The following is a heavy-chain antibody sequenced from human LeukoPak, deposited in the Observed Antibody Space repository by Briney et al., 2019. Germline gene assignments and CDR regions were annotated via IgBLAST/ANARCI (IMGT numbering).Heavy chain of an antibody. CDR3: ASVYYYDSSGQSGAFDI. D-gene: IGHD3-22*01. Sequence: PGGSLRLSCAASGGTFSSYAISWVRQAPGQGLEWMGRITPIFGTANYAQKFQGRVTITTDESTSTAYMELSSLRSEDTAVYYCASVYYYDSSGQSGAFDIWGQGTMVTVSS. CDR2: ITPIFGTA. J-gene: IGHJ3*02. CDR1: GGTFSSYA. V-gene: IGHV1-69*05.